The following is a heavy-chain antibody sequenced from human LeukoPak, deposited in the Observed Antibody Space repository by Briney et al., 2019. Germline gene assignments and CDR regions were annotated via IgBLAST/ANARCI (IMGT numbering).Heavy chain of an antibody. D-gene: IGHD4-23*01. V-gene: IGHV3-23*01. CDR3: ATSTPGGGNGRKILFDY. CDR1: GFTFSSYA. CDR2: ISGSGGST. Sequence: GGSLRLSCAASGFTFSSYAMSWVRQAPGKGLEWVSAISGSGGSTYYADSVKGRFTISRDNSKNTLYLQMNSLRAEDTAVYYCATSTPGGGNGRKILFDYWGQGTLVTVSS. J-gene: IGHJ4*02.